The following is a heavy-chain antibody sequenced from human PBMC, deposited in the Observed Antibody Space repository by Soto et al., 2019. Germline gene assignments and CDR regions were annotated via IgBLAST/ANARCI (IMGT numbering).Heavy chain of an antibody. Sequence: PGGSLRLSCAASGFTFSSYAMSWVRQAPGKGLEWVSAISGSGGSTYYADSVKGRFTISRDNSKNTLYLQMNSLRAEDTAVYYCAKAPLAIAAAGSDYYYGMDVWGQGTTVTVSS. D-gene: IGHD6-13*01. V-gene: IGHV3-23*01. CDR1: GFTFSSYA. CDR3: AKAPLAIAAAGSDYYYGMDV. J-gene: IGHJ6*02. CDR2: ISGSGGST.